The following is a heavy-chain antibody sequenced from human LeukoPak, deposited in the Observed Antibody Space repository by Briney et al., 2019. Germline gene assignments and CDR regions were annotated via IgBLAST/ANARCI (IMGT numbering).Heavy chain of an antibody. D-gene: IGHD4-17*01. CDR2: IYWDDDK. J-gene: IGHJ4*02. V-gene: IGHV2-5*02. CDR3: AQRVTTGPFDS. CDR1: GFSLNTSGVG. Sequence: SGPTLVNPTQTLTLTCTLSGFSLNTSGVGVGWIRQPPGKALEWLALIYWDDDKRYSPSLKSRLTITKDTSKNQVVLTMTNMDPVDTATFYCAQRVTTGPFDSWGQGTLVTVSS.